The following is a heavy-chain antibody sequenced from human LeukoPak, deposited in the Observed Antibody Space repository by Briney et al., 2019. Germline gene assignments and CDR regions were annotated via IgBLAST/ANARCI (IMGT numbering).Heavy chain of an antibody. CDR1: GYTFTSYG. J-gene: IGHJ3*02. Sequence: ASVTVSCKASGYTFTSYGISWVRQAPGQGLEWMGWISTYNGNTYYAQKLQGRVTMTTDTSTSTTYMELRSLRSDDTAVYYCARDYYDSSGYYYDAFDIWGQGTMVTVSS. D-gene: IGHD3-22*01. V-gene: IGHV1-18*01. CDR2: ISTYNGNT. CDR3: ARDYYDSSGYYYDAFDI.